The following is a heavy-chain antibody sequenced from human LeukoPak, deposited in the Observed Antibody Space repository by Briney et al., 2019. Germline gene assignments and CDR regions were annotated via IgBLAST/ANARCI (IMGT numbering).Heavy chain of an antibody. Sequence: PGGSLRLSCAASGFTFDDYTMHWVRQAPGKGLEWVSLISWDGGSTYYADSVKGRFTISRDNSKNSLHLQMNGLRTEDTALYYCAKDGAARAFIYYYYYMDVWGKGTTVTVSS. CDR3: AKDGAARAFIYYYYYMDV. V-gene: IGHV3-43*01. J-gene: IGHJ6*03. D-gene: IGHD6-6*01. CDR1: GFTFDDYT. CDR2: ISWDGGST.